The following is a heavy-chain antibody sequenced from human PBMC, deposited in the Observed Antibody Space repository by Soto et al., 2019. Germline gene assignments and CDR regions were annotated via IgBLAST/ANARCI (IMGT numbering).Heavy chain of an antibody. CDR2: ISYDGSNK. Sequence: PGGSLRLSCAASGFTFSSYGMHWVRQAPGKGLEWVAVISYDGSNKYYADSVKGRFTISRDNSKNTLYLQMNSLRAEDTAVYYCAKDLYLYDIPPRGAFDIWGQGTMVTVSS. CDR1: GFTFSSYG. V-gene: IGHV3-30*18. CDR3: AKDLYLYDIPPRGAFDI. J-gene: IGHJ3*02. D-gene: IGHD3-9*01.